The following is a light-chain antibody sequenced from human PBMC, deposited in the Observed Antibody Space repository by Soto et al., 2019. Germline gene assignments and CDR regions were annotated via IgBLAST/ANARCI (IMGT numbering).Light chain of an antibody. V-gene: IGLV4-69*01. Sequence: QPVLTQSPSASASPGASVKLTCTLSSGHSSYAIAWHQQQPEKGPRYLMKLNSDGSHTKGDGIPDRFSGSSSGAVRSLTSSRFQSEDEDDYYCQTWGTGNVVFGGGTKLTVL. CDR3: QTWGTGNVV. CDR2: LNSDGSH. CDR1: SGHSSYA. J-gene: IGLJ2*01.